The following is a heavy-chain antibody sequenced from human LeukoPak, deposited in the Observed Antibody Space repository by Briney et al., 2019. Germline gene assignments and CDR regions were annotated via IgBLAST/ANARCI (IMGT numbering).Heavy chain of an antibody. CDR1: GGPISSSSYY. Sequence: SEPLSLTCTVSGGPISSSSYYCGWIRQPPGKGLGWIGSIYYSASTYNSPSPKSRVTISVDTSKNQFSPKLSSVTAADTAVYYCARHPPVNWIDPWGQGTLVTVSS. V-gene: IGHV4-39*01. CDR2: IYYSAST. J-gene: IGHJ5*02. CDR3: ARHPPVNWIDP.